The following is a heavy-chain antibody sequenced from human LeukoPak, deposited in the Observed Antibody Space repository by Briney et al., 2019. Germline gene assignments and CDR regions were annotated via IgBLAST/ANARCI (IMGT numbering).Heavy chain of an antibody. Sequence: GRSLRLSCAASGFTFSSYGMHWVRQAPGKGLEWVAVISYDGSNKYYADSVKGRFTISRDNSKNTLYLQMNSLRAEDTAVYYCAKDLGYCSGGSCYSFYYYGIDVWGQGTTVTVSS. V-gene: IGHV3-30*18. CDR1: GFTFSSYG. D-gene: IGHD2-15*01. CDR3: AKDLGYCSGGSCYSFYYYGIDV. CDR2: ISYDGSNK. J-gene: IGHJ6*02.